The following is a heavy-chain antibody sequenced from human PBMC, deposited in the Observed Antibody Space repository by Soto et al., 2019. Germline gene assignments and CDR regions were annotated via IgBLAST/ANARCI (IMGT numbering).Heavy chain of an antibody. V-gene: IGHV3-30*03. D-gene: IGHD6-13*01. CDR3: ARDPHQKSKSWPFF. Sequence: LRLSCAASGFMFSSYGMHWVRQAPGKGLEWVAVISYDGSNKYYADSVKGRFTISRDNSKNTLHLQMNSLRIEDTAVYYCARDPHQKSKSWPFFWGQGTLVTV. CDR1: GFMFSSYG. CDR2: ISYDGSNK. J-gene: IGHJ4*02.